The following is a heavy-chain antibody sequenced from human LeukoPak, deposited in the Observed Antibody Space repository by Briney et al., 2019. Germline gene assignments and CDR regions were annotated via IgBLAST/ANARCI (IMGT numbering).Heavy chain of an antibody. J-gene: IGHJ4*02. CDR3: AKQSGSYRYFDY. CDR2: ISGSLGST. V-gene: IGHV3-23*01. D-gene: IGHD3-10*01. CDR1: GFTFSDYW. Sequence: GGSLRLSCAVSGFTFSDYWMTWVRQAPGKGLEWVSAISGSLGSTHYADSVEGRFTISRDNSKNTLYLQMNSVRAEDTAVYYCAKQSGSYRYFDYWGQGTLVTVSS.